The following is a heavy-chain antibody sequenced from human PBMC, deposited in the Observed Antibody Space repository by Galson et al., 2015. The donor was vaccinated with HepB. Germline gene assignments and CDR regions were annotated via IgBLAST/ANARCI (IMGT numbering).Heavy chain of an antibody. CDR1: GYTLTELS. J-gene: IGHJ5*02. CDR2: FDPEDGET. D-gene: IGHD3-3*01. Sequence: SVKVSCKVSGYTLTELSMHWVRQAPGNGLEWMGGFDPEDGETIYAQKFQGRVTMTEDTSTDTAYMELSSLRSEDTAVYYCATDGLDDFWSGWRESNWCDPWGQGSLVTVSS. V-gene: IGHV1-24*01. CDR3: ATDGLDDFWSGWRESNWCDP.